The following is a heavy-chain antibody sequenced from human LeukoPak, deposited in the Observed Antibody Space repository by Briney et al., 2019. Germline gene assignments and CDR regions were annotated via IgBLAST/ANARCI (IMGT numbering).Heavy chain of an antibody. Sequence: GGSLRLSCATSGLTFRTTWMHWVRQAPGKGLMWVSRMNSEGTTIDYADSVKGRFTVSRDYAKNTLFLQMNNLRTEDTALYFCATARNFRFEYWGQGSLVTVSS. D-gene: IGHD1-7*01. CDR1: GLTFRTTW. CDR2: MNSEGTTI. CDR3: ATARNFRFEY. J-gene: IGHJ4*02. V-gene: IGHV3-74*01.